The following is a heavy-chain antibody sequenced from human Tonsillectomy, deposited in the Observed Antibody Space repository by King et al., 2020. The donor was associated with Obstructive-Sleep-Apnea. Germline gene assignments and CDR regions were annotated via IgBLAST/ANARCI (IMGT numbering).Heavy chain of an antibody. V-gene: IGHV7-4-1*02. CDR1: GYTFTHYA. Sequence: VQLVQSGSELKKPGASVKVSCKAFGYTFTHYAINWVRQAPGQGLEWMGWINTNTGIPTYAQGFTGRFVFSVDTPLSTTYLQISSLKPEDTAIYYCARDLRGCTGSACYAPNDYWGQGTLVTVSS. D-gene: IGHD2-8*02. J-gene: IGHJ4*02. CDR2: INTNTGIP. CDR3: ARDLRGCTGSACYAPNDY.